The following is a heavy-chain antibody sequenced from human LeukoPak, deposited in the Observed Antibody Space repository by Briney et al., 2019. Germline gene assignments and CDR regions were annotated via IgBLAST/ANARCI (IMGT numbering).Heavy chain of an antibody. Sequence: ASVKVSCKASGYTFTSYAMHWVRQAPGQRLEWMGWINAGNGNTKYSQKFQGRVTITRDTSASTAYTELSSLRSEDTAVYYCASVDMGTGYYFDYWGQGTLVTVSS. D-gene: IGHD5-12*01. V-gene: IGHV1-3*01. CDR3: ASVDMGTGYYFDY. J-gene: IGHJ4*02. CDR2: INAGNGNT. CDR1: GYTFTSYA.